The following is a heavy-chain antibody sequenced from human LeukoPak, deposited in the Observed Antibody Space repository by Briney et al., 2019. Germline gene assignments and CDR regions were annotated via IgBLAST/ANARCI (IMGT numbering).Heavy chain of an antibody. D-gene: IGHD3-16*02. CDR2: ISSSSSYI. V-gene: IGHV3-21*01. J-gene: IGHJ4*02. CDR1: GFTFSSYS. CDR3: ARDDYSMEVIGY. Sequence: GGSLRLSCAASGFTFSSYSMNWVRQAPGKGLEWVSSISSSSSYIYYADSVKGRFTISRDNAKNSLYLQMNSLRAEDTAVYYCARDDYSMEVIGYWGQGTLVTVSS.